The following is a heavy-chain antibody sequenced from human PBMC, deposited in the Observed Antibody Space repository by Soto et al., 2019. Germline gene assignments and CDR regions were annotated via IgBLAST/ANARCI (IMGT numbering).Heavy chain of an antibody. D-gene: IGHD5-12*01. CDR3: AKDIAYRGYGGFDP. Sequence: LRLSCAASGFTFDDYTMHWVRQAPGEGLEWVSLISWDGYSTYYTDSVKGRFTISRDNSRNSLYLQMNSLRTEDTALYYCAKDIAYRGYGGFDPWGLGTLVTVSS. J-gene: IGHJ5*02. V-gene: IGHV3-43*01. CDR2: ISWDGYST. CDR1: GFTFDDYT.